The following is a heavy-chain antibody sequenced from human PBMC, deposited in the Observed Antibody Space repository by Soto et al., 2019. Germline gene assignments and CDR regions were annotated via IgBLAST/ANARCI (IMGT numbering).Heavy chain of an antibody. V-gene: IGHV4-38-2*02. CDR1: GYSMSSDSY. J-gene: IGHJ4*01. D-gene: IGHD2-15*01. CDR3: AMVHVMVVAGSTFDY. CDR2: MYHGGTT. Sequence: SETLSLTCTVSGYSMSSDSYWGWIRQSPGKGPEWIASMYHGGTTFYNPSLKSRVTMSIDTSSNQFSLRLTSVTAADTAVYYCAMVHVMVVAGSTFDYWGHGIMVTVSS.